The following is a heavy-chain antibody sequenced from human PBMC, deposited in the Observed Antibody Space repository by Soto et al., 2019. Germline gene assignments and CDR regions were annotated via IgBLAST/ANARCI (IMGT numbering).Heavy chain of an antibody. CDR3: ESAPKSSGGKHWAFTYFDS. CDR1: GFSFSISP. CDR2: ILYDGTNK. J-gene: IGHJ4*02. Sequence: HPGGSLRLSVAASGFSFSISPMHWVRQAPGKGPEWVALILYDGTNKFYADSVKGRFTISRDNSKSTPSLQVDSLRPEDAAVYYFESAPKSSGGKHWAFTYFDSWGQGTLVTVSS. D-gene: IGHD7-27*01. V-gene: IGHV3-30-3*01.